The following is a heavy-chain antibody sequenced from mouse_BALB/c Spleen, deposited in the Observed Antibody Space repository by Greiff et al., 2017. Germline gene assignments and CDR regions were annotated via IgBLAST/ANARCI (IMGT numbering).Heavy chain of an antibody. CDR2: ISSGGST. V-gene: IGHV5-6-5*01. J-gene: IGHJ4*01. CDR3: ARGQGYDGMDY. Sequence: EVKLVESGGGLVKPGGSLKLSCAASGFTFSSYAMSWVRRTPEKRLEWVASISSGGSTYYPDSVKGRFTISRDNARNILYLQMSSLRSEDTAMYYCARGQGYDGMDYWGQGTSVTVSS. CDR1: GFTFSSYA. D-gene: IGHD2-2*01.